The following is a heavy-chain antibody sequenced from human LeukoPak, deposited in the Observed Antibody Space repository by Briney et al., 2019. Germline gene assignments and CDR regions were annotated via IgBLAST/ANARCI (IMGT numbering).Heavy chain of an antibody. V-gene: IGHV4-59*01. CDR1: GGPISSYQ. CDR2: IYYSGSA. J-gene: IGHJ4*02. CDR3: ARVGVDYSGNIIKYFFDY. D-gene: IGHD4-23*01. Sequence: PSETLSLTCTVSGGPISSYQWSWIRQPPGKGLEWIGNIYYSGSANYNPSLKSRVIISVDTSKNQFSLKLSPVTAADTAVYYCARVGVDYSGNIIKYFFDYWGQGTLVTVA.